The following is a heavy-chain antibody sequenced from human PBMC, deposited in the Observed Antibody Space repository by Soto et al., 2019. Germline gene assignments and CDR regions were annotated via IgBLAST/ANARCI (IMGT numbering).Heavy chain of an antibody. J-gene: IGHJ4*02. D-gene: IGHD2-21*01. CDR1: GFMFSSYS. Sequence: SFAASGFMFSSYSMHWVRQAPGKGLEWVAFMSYDGSTKYYADSVKGRFTISRDNSKNTLYLQMNNLRPEDTGVYYCAREVLWSRYFDYWGQGTLVTVSS. CDR3: AREVLWSRYFDY. V-gene: IGHV3-30-3*01. CDR2: MSYDGSTK.